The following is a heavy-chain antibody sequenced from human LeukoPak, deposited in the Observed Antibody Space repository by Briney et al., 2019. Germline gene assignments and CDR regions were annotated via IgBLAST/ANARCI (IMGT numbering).Heavy chain of an antibody. D-gene: IGHD6-19*01. CDR1: GGSTSSSSDH. Sequence: SETLSLTCTVSGGSTSSSSDHWDWIRQPPGQGLEWIGTVYYSGSTYYNPSLKSRVTISVDTSRNQFSLKLSSVTPADTAVYYCARPGSGWSLDYWGQGTLVTVSS. J-gene: IGHJ4*02. CDR2: VYYSGST. V-gene: IGHV4-39*01. CDR3: ARPGSGWSLDY.